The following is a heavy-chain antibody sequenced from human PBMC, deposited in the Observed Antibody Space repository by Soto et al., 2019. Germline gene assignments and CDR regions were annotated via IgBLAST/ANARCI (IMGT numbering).Heavy chain of an antibody. V-gene: IGHV4-31*03. Sequence: SETLSLTRTVSGGSIGSGGYYWSWIRQHPGKGLEWIGYIYYSGSTYYNPSLKSRVTISVDTSKNQFSLKLSSVTAADTAVYYSARGKYGDYDYWGQGTLVTVSS. CDR2: IYYSGST. D-gene: IGHD4-17*01. J-gene: IGHJ4*02. CDR1: GGSIGSGGYY. CDR3: ARGKYGDYDY.